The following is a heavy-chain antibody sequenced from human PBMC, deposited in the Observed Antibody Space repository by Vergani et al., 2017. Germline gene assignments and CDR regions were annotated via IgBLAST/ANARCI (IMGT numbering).Heavy chain of an antibody. CDR2: IIPIFGTA. CDR1: GGTFSSYA. V-gene: IGHV1-69*12. CDR3: AATGYSSGWRHEDAFDI. J-gene: IGHJ3*02. D-gene: IGHD6-19*01. Sequence: QVQLVQSGAEVKKPGSSVKVSCKASGGTFSSYAISWVRQAPGQGLEWMGGIIPIFGTANYAQKFQGRVTITADESTSTAYMELSSLRSEDTAVYYCAATGYSSGWRHEDAFDIWGQGTMVTVSS.